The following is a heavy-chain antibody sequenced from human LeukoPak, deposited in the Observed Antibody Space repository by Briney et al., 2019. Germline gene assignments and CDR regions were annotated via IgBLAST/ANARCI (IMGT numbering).Heavy chain of an antibody. J-gene: IGHJ4*02. Sequence: HPGGSLRLSCGASGFTFDDYWMSWVRQAPGQGLEWVANINQDGSEKYYLDSAKGRFTISRDNARNSLYLQMNSLRGEDTALYYCTKDLRYYYADNPSEMDDHDYWGQGTLVTVSS. V-gene: IGHV3-7*01. CDR1: GFTFDDYW. D-gene: IGHD4-23*01. CDR2: INQDGSEK. CDR3: TKDLRYYYADNPSEMDDHDY.